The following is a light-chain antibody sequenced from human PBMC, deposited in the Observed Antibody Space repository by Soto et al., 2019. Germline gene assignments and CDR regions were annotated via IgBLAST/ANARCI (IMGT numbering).Light chain of an antibody. CDR1: QSVSSSY. CDR2: GTS. CDR3: QQYGSSSWT. Sequence: EIVLTQSPGTLSLSPGERATLSCRASQSVSSSYLAWYQQKPGQAPRLLLYGTSSRAPAIPARFSGSGSGTDFTLTISRLEPEDCAVYYCQQYGSSSWTFGQVTKVEIK. J-gene: IGKJ1*01. V-gene: IGKV3-20*01.